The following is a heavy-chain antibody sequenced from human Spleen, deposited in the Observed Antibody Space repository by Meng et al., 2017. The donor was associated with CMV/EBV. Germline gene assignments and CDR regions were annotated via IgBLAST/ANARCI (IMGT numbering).Heavy chain of an antibody. CDR1: GGSISSSSYY. D-gene: IGHD2-21*01. J-gene: IGHJ4*02. Sequence: SETLSLTCTVSGGSISSSSYYWGWIRQPPGKGLEWIGSIYYSGITFYNPSLKSRVTISVDTSKNQFSLNLTSVTAADTAVYYCARSRILWLPDYWGQGTLVTVSS. CDR3: ARSRILWLPDY. V-gene: IGHV4-39*07. CDR2: IYYSGIT.